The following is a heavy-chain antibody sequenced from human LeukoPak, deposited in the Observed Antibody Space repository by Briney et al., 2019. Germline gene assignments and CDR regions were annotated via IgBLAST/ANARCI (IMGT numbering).Heavy chain of an antibody. V-gene: IGHV3-48*04. CDR1: GFIFNNYN. CDR2: ISSSTSPV. Sequence: GGSLRLSCAAFGFIFNNYNMNWVRQAPGKGLEWVAYISSSTSPVYYADSVKGRFTISRDNAKNSLYLQMTSLTADDTAVYFCAREQQLLYNSFYMDVWGRGTTVTVSS. J-gene: IGHJ6*03. D-gene: IGHD6-19*01. CDR3: AREQQLLYNSFYMDV.